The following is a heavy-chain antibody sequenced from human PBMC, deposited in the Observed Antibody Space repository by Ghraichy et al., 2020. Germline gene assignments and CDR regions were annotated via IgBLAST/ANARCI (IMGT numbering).Heavy chain of an antibody. J-gene: IGHJ4*02. V-gene: IGHV3-15*07. CDR1: GFTFSNAW. CDR3: TPGLDQWELRFDY. CDR2: IKSKTDGGTT. Sequence: GGSLRLSCAASGFTFSNAWMNWVRQAPGKGLEWVGRIKSKTDGGTTDYAAPVKGRFTISRDDSKNTVYLQMNSLKTEDTALYYCTPGLDQWELRFDYWGQGILVTVSS. D-gene: IGHD1-26*01.